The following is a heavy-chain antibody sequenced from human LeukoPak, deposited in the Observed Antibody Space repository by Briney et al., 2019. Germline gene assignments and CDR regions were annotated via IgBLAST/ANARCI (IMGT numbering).Heavy chain of an antibody. J-gene: IGHJ4*02. CDR1: GFTFSSYS. D-gene: IGHD2-15*01. V-gene: IGHV3-48*01. Sequence: GGSLRLSCAASGFTFSSYSMNWVRQAPGKGLEWVSYISSSSSTIYYADSVKGRFTISRDNAKNSLYLQMNSLRAEDTAVYYCARDPYCSGGSCEGDYWGQGTLVTVSS. CDR3: ARDPYCSGGSCEGDY. CDR2: ISSSSSTI.